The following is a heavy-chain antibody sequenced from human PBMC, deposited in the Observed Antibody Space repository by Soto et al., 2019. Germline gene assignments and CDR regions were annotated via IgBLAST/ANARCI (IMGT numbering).Heavy chain of an antibody. J-gene: IGHJ4*02. D-gene: IGHD1-26*01. V-gene: IGHV1-18*04. Sequence: QVHLVQSGGEVKKPGASVKVSCKASGYTFNRHGITWVRQAPGQGLEGMGRISGYNGDINYEQKFQGRVTLSSDTLTSTVYLELKSLRFDDTAVYYCARVRIVGAREIDFWGQGTLVTVSS. CDR2: ISGYNGDI. CDR1: GYTFNRHG. CDR3: ARVRIVGAREIDF.